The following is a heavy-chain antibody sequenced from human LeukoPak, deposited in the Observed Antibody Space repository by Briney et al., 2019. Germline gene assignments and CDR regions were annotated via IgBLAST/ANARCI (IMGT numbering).Heavy chain of an antibody. CDR3: ATELRILSWGVDAFDI. Sequence: GRSLRLSCAASGFTFSSYGMHWVRQAPGKGLEWVAVISYDGSNKYYADSVKGRFTISRDNSKNTLYLQMNSLRAEDTAVYYCATELRILSWGVDAFDIWGQGTMVTVSS. V-gene: IGHV3-30*03. CDR2: ISYDGSNK. D-gene: IGHD3-16*01. J-gene: IGHJ3*02. CDR1: GFTFSSYG.